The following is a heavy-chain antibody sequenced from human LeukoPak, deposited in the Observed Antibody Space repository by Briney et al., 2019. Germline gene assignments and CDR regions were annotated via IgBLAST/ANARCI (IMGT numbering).Heavy chain of an antibody. J-gene: IGHJ4*02. CDR2: IRYDGTNK. CDR3: AKHYYVFWTGYSPPTFDY. V-gene: IGHV3-30*02. D-gene: IGHD3-3*01. CDR1: GFTFSSYG. Sequence: GGSLRLSCAASGFTFSSYGMQWVRQAPGKGLEWVSFIRYDGTNKYYADSMKGRFTISRDNSKNTLYLQMNSLRGEDTAVYYCAKHYYVFWTGYSPPTFDYWGQGTLVTVSS.